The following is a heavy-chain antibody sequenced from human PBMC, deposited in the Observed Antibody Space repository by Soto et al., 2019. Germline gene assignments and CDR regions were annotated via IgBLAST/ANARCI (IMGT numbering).Heavy chain of an antibody. Sequence: QVQLQQSGPGLVKPSGTLSLTCFVSGDSINNTYWWSWVRQAPEKGLEWFGEIYHPGGRSYMPSRRGRITLSVDTSKNQFSLKLTSVTAADTAVYYCARAVYCTTANCWDDFHYYNIDVWGQGTAVTVSS. CDR3: ARAVYCTTANCWDDFHYYNIDV. CDR1: GDSINNTYW. V-gene: IGHV4-4*02. CDR2: IYHPGGR. J-gene: IGHJ6*02. D-gene: IGHD2-2*01.